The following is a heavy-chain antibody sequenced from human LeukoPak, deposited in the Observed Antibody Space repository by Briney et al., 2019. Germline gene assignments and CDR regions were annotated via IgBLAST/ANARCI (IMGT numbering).Heavy chain of an antibody. CDR3: AKDEGVVTAIPAFYFDY. V-gene: IGHV3-23*01. CDR2: ISGSGGST. D-gene: IGHD2-21*02. CDR1: GFTFSSSS. J-gene: IGHJ4*02. Sequence: GGSLRLSCAASGFTFSSSSMSWVRQAPGKGREWVSAISGSGGSTYYADSVKGRFTISRDNSKNTLYLQMNSLRAEDTAVYYCAKDEGVVTAIPAFYFDYWGQGTLVTVSS.